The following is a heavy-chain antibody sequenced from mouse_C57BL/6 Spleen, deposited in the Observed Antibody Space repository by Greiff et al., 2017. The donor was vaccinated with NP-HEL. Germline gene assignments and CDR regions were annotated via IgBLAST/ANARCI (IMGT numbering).Heavy chain of an antibody. CDR2: ISDGGSYT. Sequence: EVQVVESGGGLVKPGGSLKLSCAASGFTFSSYAMSWVRQTPEKRLEWVATISDGGSYTYYPDNVKGRFTISRDNAKNNLYLQMSHLKSEDTAMYYCARDKVVGAMDYWGQGTSVTVSS. CDR1: GFTFSSYA. D-gene: IGHD1-3*01. J-gene: IGHJ4*01. CDR3: ARDKVVGAMDY. V-gene: IGHV5-4*01.